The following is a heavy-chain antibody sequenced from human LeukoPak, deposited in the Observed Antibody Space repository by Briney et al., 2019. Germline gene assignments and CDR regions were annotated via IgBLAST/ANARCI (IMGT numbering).Heavy chain of an antibody. CDR1: GFTFSSYE. D-gene: IGHD6-19*01. Sequence: GGSLRLSCAASGFTFSSYEMNWVRQAPGKGLEWVSCISSSGSTIYYADSVKGRFTISRYNAKNSLYLQMNSLRPEDTAVYYCARVSGWYGMDVWGQGTTVTVSS. CDR3: ARVSGWYGMDV. CDR2: ISSSGSTI. J-gene: IGHJ6*02. V-gene: IGHV3-48*03.